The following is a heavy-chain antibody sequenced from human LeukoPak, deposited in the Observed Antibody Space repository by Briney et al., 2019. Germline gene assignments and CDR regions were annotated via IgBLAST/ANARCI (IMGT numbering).Heavy chain of an antibody. V-gene: IGHV1-2*02. CDR1: GYTFTGYY. CDR2: ITPNSGGT. J-gene: IGHJ5*02. D-gene: IGHD3-10*01. CDR3: ATTFTGNYYGSGNP. Sequence: ASVKVSCKASGYTFTGYYMHWVRQAPGQGLEWMGWITPNSGGTNYAQKFQGRVTMTRETSISTDYMELSRLRSDDTAVYDCATTFTGNYYGSGNPWGQGTLVTVSS.